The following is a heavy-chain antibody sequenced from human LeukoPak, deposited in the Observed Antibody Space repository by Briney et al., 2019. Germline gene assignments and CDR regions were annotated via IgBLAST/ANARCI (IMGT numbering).Heavy chain of an antibody. D-gene: IGHD2-2*01. J-gene: IGHJ3*02. CDR2: ISGSGGST. Sequence: GGSLRLSCAASGFTFSSYAMSWVRQAPGKGLEWVSAISGSGGSTYYADSVKGRFTISRDNSKNTLYLQMNSLRAEDTAVYYCAKGGLGYCSSTSCYRLAAFDTWGQGTMVTVSS. V-gene: IGHV3-23*01. CDR1: GFTFSSYA. CDR3: AKGGLGYCSSTSCYRLAAFDT.